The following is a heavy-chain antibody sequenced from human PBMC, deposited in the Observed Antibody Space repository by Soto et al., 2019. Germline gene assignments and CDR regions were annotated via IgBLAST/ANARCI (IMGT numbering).Heavy chain of an antibody. Sequence: QVQLQESGPGLVKPSQTLSLTCTVSGGSISSGGYYWSWIRQHPGKGLEWIGYIYYSGSTYYNPSLKSRVTISADTSKNQFSLKLSSVTAADTAVYYCARATHYDFWSGYDTYYYYYYYMDVWGKGTTVTVSS. D-gene: IGHD3-3*01. CDR1: GGSISSGGYY. CDR3: ARATHYDFWSGYDTYYYYYYYMDV. J-gene: IGHJ6*03. CDR2: IYYSGST. V-gene: IGHV4-31*03.